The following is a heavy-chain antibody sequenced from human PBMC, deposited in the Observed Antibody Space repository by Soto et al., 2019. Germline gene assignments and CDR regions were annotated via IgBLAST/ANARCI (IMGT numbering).Heavy chain of an antibody. Sequence: PGGSLRLSCAASGFTFSSYAMNWVRLAPGKGLEWVSSISGSGSGTYYADSVKGRFTISRDNSKNTLYLQVNGLTAEDTALYYCAKGPSGGKGCYFVYWGQGALVTVSS. J-gene: IGHJ4*02. CDR3: AKGPSGGKGCYFVY. V-gene: IGHV3-23*01. CDR1: GFTFSSYA. CDR2: ISGSGSGT. D-gene: IGHD2-15*01.